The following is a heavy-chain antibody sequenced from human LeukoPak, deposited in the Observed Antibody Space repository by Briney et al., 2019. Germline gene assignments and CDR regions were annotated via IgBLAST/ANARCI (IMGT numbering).Heavy chain of an antibody. CDR1: GDSVSSKNGA. D-gene: IGHD6-19*01. CDR2: TYYRSKWYN. CDR3: ARDFGTTGWHTFDY. J-gene: IGHJ4*02. Sequence: SQTLSLTCVVSGDSVSSKNGAWHWIRQSPSRGLQWLGRTYYRSKWYNDYAESMEGRMTISRDTSKNQYSLHLNSVTPDDTAVYYCARDFGTTGWHTFDYWGQGTLVTVSS. V-gene: IGHV6-1*01.